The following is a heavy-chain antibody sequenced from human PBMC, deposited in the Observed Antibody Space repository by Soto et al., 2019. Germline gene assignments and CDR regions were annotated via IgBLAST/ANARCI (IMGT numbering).Heavy chain of an antibody. Sequence: QVQLVQSGAEVKKPGSSVKVSCKASGGTFSSYAISWVRQAPGQGLEWMGGIIPNFGTANYAQKFQGRVTITADESTSTAYMELSSLRSEDTAVYYCARVTSEGITGTRWFDPWGQGTLVTVSS. V-gene: IGHV1-69*01. J-gene: IGHJ5*02. CDR1: GGTFSSYA. CDR3: ARVTSEGITGTRWFDP. D-gene: IGHD1-7*01. CDR2: IIPNFGTA.